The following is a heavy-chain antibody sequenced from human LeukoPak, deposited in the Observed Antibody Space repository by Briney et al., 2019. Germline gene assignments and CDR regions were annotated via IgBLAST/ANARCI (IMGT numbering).Heavy chain of an antibody. V-gene: IGHV4-59*01. D-gene: IGHD5-18*01. CDR2: IYYSGST. J-gene: IGHJ4*02. CDR1: GASISSYY. CDR3: ARGSSGYSYG. Sequence: SETLSHTCTVSGASISSYYLNWIRQPPGKGLEWIGYIYYSGSTNYNPSLKSRVTISVDTSKNEFSLKLSSVTAADTAVYYCARGSSGYSYGWGQGTLVTVSS.